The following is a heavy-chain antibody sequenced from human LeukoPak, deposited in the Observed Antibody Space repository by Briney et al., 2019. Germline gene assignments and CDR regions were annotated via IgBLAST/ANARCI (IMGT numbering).Heavy chain of an antibody. CDR1: GFTFSSYT. CDR2: IISSSGNI. V-gene: IGHV3-21*01. J-gene: IGHJ4*02. Sequence: GGSLRLSCAASGFTFSSYTMNWVRQAPEEGLEWVSAIISSSGNIYYAESVKGRFTISRDNAKNSLYLQMNSLRAEDTAVYYCARGAYYDILPGYYFDYWGQGTLVTVSS. D-gene: IGHD3-9*01. CDR3: ARGAYYDILPGYYFDY.